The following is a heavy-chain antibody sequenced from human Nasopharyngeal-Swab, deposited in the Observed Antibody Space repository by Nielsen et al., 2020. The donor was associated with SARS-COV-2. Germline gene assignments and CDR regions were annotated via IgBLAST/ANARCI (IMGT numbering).Heavy chain of an antibody. Sequence: ASVKVSCKASGYTFTGYYMHWVRQAPGQGLEWMERINPNSGGTNYAQKFQGRVTMTRDTSISTAYMELSRLRSDDTAVYYCARDSARYPGGMDVWGQGTTVTVSS. J-gene: IGHJ6*02. CDR3: ARDSARYPGGMDV. CDR1: GYTFTGYY. V-gene: IGHV1-2*06. CDR2: INPNSGGT. D-gene: IGHD3-10*01.